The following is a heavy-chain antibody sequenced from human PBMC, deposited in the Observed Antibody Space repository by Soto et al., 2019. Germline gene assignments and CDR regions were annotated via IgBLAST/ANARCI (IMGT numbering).Heavy chain of an antibody. CDR1: GFTFSSYS. J-gene: IGHJ4*02. V-gene: IGHV3-21*01. CDR2: ISSSSSYI. CDR3: ARGYYDILTGYSY. D-gene: IGHD3-9*01. Sequence: PGGSLRLSCAASGFTFSSYSMNWVRQAPGKGLEWVSSISSSSSYIYYADSVKGRFTISRDNAKNSLYLQMNSLRAEDTAVYYCARGYYDILTGYSYWGQGTLVTSPQ.